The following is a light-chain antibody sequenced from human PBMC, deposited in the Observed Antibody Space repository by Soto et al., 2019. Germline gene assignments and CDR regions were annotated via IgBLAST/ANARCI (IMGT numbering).Light chain of an antibody. CDR2: EVT. CDR1: SSNVGGYNY. J-gene: IGLJ1*01. Sequence: QSALTQHPYASGPPGQSLTIFCTGTSSNVGGYNYVSWYQQHPGKAPKLMIYEVTKRPSDIPDRFSGSKSGNTPSLTVSGLHAEDEAYYCCSSYASTSTDVFGAGTKVTVL. V-gene: IGLV2-8*01. CDR3: SSYASTSTDV.